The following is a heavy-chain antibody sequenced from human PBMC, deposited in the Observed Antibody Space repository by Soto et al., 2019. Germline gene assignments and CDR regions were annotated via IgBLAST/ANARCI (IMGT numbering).Heavy chain of an antibody. CDR1: GGSISSYY. CDR3: ATEYPVGTIDY. CDR2: IYYSGST. D-gene: IGHD1-1*01. J-gene: IGHJ4*03. Sequence: PSETLSLTCTVSGGSISSYYWSWIRQPPGKGLEWIGYIYYSGSTNYNPSLKSRVTISVDTSKNQFSLKLSSVTAADTAVYYCATEYPVGTIDYWGQGTMVTVPS. V-gene: IGHV4-59*01.